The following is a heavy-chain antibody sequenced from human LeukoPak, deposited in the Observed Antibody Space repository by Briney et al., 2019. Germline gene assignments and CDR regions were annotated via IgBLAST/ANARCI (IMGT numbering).Heavy chain of an antibody. Sequence: GGSLRLSCAASGFTFSSYSMNWVRQAPGKGLEWVSSISSSSSYIYYADSVKGRFTISRDNAKNSLYLQMNSLRAEDTAVYYCARDDPLSSSWYFLGWGQGTLVTVSS. J-gene: IGHJ4*02. D-gene: IGHD6-13*01. CDR1: GFTFSSYS. V-gene: IGHV3-21*01. CDR2: ISSSSSYI. CDR3: ARDDPLSSSWYFLG.